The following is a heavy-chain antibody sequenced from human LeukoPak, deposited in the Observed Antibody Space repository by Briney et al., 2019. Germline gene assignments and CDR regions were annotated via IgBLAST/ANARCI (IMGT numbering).Heavy chain of an antibody. CDR1: GYTLTSYV. CDR2: ISAYNGNT. Sequence: ASVKVSCKASGYTLTSYVISWVRQAPGQGLEWMGWISAYNGNTNYAQKLQGRVTMTTDTSTSTAYMELRSLRSDATAVYYYARGHEPYYYMDVWGKGTTVTVSS. V-gene: IGHV1-18*01. CDR3: ARGHEPYYYMDV. J-gene: IGHJ6*03. D-gene: IGHD1-14*01.